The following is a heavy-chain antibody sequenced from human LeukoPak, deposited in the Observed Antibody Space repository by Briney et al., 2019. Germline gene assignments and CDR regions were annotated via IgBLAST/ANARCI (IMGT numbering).Heavy chain of an antibody. V-gene: IGHV4-59*08. J-gene: IGHJ3*02. CDR2: ICNRGTT. CDR1: GGSISSDF. Sequence: SETLSLTCTVSGGSISSDFWNWMRQAPGKGLEWIGFICNRGTTNHNPSLKSRVTMSIDTSKNQFSLKLSSVTAADTAVYFCARTPERRGYSYGVDAFDIWGQGAVVTVS. D-gene: IGHD5-18*01. CDR3: ARTPERRGYSYGVDAFDI.